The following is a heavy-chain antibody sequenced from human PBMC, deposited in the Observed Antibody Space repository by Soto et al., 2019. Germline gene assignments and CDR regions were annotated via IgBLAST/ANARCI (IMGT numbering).Heavy chain of an antibody. Sequence: QVQLVESGGGVVQPGRSLRLSCAASGFTFSTYGMHWVRQAPGKGLEWVAVISYDGSNNYYADSVKGRFTISRDNSKNTRYLQMGSLRAEDTAVYYCATGFSYSVIDYCVQGTLVTVSS. CDR2: ISYDGSNN. D-gene: IGHD5-18*01. J-gene: IGHJ4*02. CDR1: GFTFSTYG. CDR3: ATGFSYSVIDY. V-gene: IGHV3-30*03.